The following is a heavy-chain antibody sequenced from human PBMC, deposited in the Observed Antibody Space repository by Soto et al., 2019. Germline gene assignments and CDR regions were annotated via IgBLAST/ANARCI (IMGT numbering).Heavy chain of an antibody. D-gene: IGHD6-13*01. CDR2: IYHSVST. Sequence: PSETLSLTCAVSGYSISSGYYWGWIRQPPGKGLGWIGSIYHSVSTYYNPSLKSRVTISVDTSKNQFSLKLSSVTAADTAVYYCASLVLEWQQLDYWGQGTLVTVSS. CDR3: ASLVLEWQQLDY. J-gene: IGHJ4*02. V-gene: IGHV4-38-2*01. CDR1: GYSISSGYY.